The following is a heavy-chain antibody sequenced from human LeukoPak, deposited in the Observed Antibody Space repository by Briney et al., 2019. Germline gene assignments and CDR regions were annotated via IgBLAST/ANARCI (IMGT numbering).Heavy chain of an antibody. CDR2: INHSGST. J-gene: IGHJ4*02. Sequence: SETLSLTCAVYGGSFSGYYWSCIRQPPGKGLEWIGEINHSGSTNYNPSLKSRVTISVDTAKNQFSLKLSSVTAADTAVYYCARRAGAGPSLKPFDYWGQGTLVTVSS. CDR3: ARRAGAGPSLKPFDY. V-gene: IGHV4-34*01. CDR1: GGSFSGYY. D-gene: IGHD6-19*01.